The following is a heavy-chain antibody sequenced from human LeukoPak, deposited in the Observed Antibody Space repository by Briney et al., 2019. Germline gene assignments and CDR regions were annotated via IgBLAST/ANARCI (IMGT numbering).Heavy chain of an antibody. D-gene: IGHD2-21*01. CDR2: ISAYNGNT. V-gene: IGHV1-18*01. J-gene: IGHJ4*02. CDR3: ARIAYCGGDCYTTYFDY. Sequence: ASVKVSSKASGYTFTSYGISWVRQAPGQGLEWMGWISAYNGNTNFAQKLQGRVTMTTDTSTGTAYMELRSLRSDDTAVYYCARIAYCGGDCYTTYFDYWGQGTLVTVSS. CDR1: GYTFTSYG.